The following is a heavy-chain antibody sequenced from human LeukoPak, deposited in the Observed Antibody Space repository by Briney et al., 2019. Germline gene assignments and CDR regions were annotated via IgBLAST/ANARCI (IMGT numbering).Heavy chain of an antibody. J-gene: IGHJ4*02. Sequence: PGGSLRLSCAASGFTFSSYWMDWVRQAPGKGLVWVSRIKTDGSSTSYADSVKGRFTISRDNAKNTLYMQMNSLRAEDTAVYYCARERGSGWSDYWGQGTLVTVSS. V-gene: IGHV3-74*01. D-gene: IGHD6-19*01. CDR1: GFTFSSYW. CDR2: IKTDGSST. CDR3: ARERGSGWSDY.